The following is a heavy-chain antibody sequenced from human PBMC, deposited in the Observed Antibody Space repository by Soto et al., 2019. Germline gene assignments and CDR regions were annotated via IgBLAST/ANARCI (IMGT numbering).Heavy chain of an antibody. D-gene: IGHD3-22*01. V-gene: IGHV4-30-2*01. CDR3: ARTEGSYYYDSSGYFDY. CDR2: IYHSGST. CDR1: GGSISSGGYS. Sequence: QLQLQESGSGLVKPSQTLSLTCAVSGGSISSGGYSWSWIRQPPGKGLEWIGYIYHSGSTYYNPSLKSRVTISVDRSKNQFSPKLSSVTAADTAVYYCARTEGSYYYDSSGYFDYWGQGTLVTVSS. J-gene: IGHJ4*02.